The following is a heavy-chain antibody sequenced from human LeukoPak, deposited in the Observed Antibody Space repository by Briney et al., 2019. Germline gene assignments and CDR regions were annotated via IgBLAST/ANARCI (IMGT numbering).Heavy chain of an antibody. J-gene: IGHJ4*02. CDR1: GGSISSYY. D-gene: IGHD3-3*01. V-gene: IGHV4-59*01. Sequence: SETLSLTCTVSGGSISSYYWSWIRQPPGKGLEWIGYIYYSGSTNYNPSLKSRVTIPVDTSKNQFSLKLSSVTAADTAVYYCARGPTYYDFWSGYYFDYWGQGTLVTVSS. CDR2: IYYSGST. CDR3: ARGPTYYDFWSGYYFDY.